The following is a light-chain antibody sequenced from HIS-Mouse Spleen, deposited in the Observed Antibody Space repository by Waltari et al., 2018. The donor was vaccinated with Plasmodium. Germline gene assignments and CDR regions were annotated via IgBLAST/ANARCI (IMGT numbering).Light chain of an antibody. Sequence: QAVLTHPSSLSASPGASASLTCTLRSGINVGTSRLYWYPRNPGSPPQYLLRYKSDSDKQQGSGVPRRFSGSKNASANAGILLISGLQSEDEADYYCMIWHSSAWVFGGGTKLTVL. CDR1: SGINVGTSR. J-gene: IGLJ3*02. CDR3: MIWHSSAWV. CDR2: YKSDSDK. V-gene: IGLV5-45*03.